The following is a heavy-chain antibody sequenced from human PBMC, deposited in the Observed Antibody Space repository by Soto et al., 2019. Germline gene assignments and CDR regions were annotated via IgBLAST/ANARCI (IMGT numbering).Heavy chain of an antibody. CDR3: SYDTFGDKAF. CDR1: GSTVDDQA. CDR2: IFWIGGGT. D-gene: IGHD2-21*01. J-gene: IGHJ4*01. V-gene: IGHV3-9*01. Sequence: PGGPLRLSCAVSGSTVDDQAMHWVRQVPGKGLEWGSGIFWIGGGTGYADSVKGRFTLSRDHAKNTLYFQMNSLGVEDTALYYCSYDTFGDKAFGGQGTPVTVSS.